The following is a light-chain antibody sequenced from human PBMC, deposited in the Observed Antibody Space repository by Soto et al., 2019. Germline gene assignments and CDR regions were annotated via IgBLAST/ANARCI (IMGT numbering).Light chain of an antibody. V-gene: IGLV2-11*01. CDR2: DVS. Sequence: QSALTQPLSVSGSPGQSVTISCTGTNSDIGGYNYVSWYQQHPGKAPKVMIYDVSRRPSGVPDRFSGSKSGNTASLTISGLQAEDEADYYCCSYAGTYNFWVFGGGTKLTVL. CDR3: CSYAGTYNFWV. J-gene: IGLJ3*02. CDR1: NSDIGGYNY.